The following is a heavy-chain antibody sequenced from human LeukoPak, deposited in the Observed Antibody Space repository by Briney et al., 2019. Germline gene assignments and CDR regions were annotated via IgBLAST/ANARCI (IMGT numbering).Heavy chain of an antibody. CDR2: IYYSGTT. D-gene: IGHD6-13*01. Sequence: KTSEPLSLTCTVSGGSLSSHYWSWIRQPPGKGLEWIGYIYYSGTTNYNPSLKSRVTISVDTSKNQFSLKLSSVTAADTAVYYCARGVYIAAAQYGYWGQGTLVTVSS. CDR1: GGSLSSHY. V-gene: IGHV4-59*11. J-gene: IGHJ4*02. CDR3: ARGVYIAAAQYGY.